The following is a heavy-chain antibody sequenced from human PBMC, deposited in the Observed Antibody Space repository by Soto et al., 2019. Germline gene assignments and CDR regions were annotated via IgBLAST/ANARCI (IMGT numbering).Heavy chain of an antibody. Sequence: GESLKISCKGSGYSFTSYWIGWVRQMPGKGLEWMGIIYPGDSDTRYSPSFQGQVTMTWDTSITTAYLHLTRLRTNDTATYFCATWVDYGDFEGFDFWGQGTLVTVSS. J-gene: IGHJ4*02. CDR2: IYPGDSDT. V-gene: IGHV5-51*01. D-gene: IGHD4-17*01. CDR1: GYSFTSYW. CDR3: ATWVDYGDFEGFDF.